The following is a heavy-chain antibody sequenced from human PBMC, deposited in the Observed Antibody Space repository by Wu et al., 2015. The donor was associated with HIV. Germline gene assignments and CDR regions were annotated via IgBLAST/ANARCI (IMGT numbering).Heavy chain of an antibody. CDR2: FDPEDGET. Sequence: QVQLVQSGAEVKKPGSSVRVSCKASGGTFSSYAINWVRQAPGQGLEWMGSFDPEDGETIYAQKFQGRFIMTGDTSKDTAYMELSSLTSDDTAVYFCATVARCLGGVCSPGGGYWRFDYWGHGTLVTVSS. CDR3: ATVARCLGGVCSPGGGYWRFDY. J-gene: IGHJ4*01. V-gene: IGHV1-24*01. CDR1: GGTFSSYA. D-gene: IGHD2-21*01.